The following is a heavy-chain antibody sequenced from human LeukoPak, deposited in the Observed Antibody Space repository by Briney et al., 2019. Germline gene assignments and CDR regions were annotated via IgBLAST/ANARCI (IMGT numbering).Heavy chain of an antibody. Sequence: PGGSLRLSCAASGFTFSSYATHWVRQAPGKGLEWVAVISYDGSNKYYADSVKGRFTISRDNSKNTLYLQMNSLRAEDTAVYYCARGLQDLDYWGQGTLVTVSS. CDR1: GFTFSSYA. J-gene: IGHJ4*02. CDR2: ISYDGSNK. CDR3: ARGLQDLDY. V-gene: IGHV3-30*04. D-gene: IGHD4-11*01.